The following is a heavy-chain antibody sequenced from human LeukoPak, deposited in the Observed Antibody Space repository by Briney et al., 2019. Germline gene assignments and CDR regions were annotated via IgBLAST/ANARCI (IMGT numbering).Heavy chain of an antibody. CDR1: AGSISTYY. J-gene: IGHJ3*02. D-gene: IGHD6-19*01. CDR2: IYYTGST. CDR3: ARRGSGWYGEAFDI. Sequence: SETLSLTCTVSAGSISTYYWTWIRQPPGKGLEWIGYIYYTGSTNYNPSLESRVTISVDTSKNQFSLRLSSVTAADTAVYYCARRGSGWYGEAFDIWGRGTMVTVSS. V-gene: IGHV4-59*01.